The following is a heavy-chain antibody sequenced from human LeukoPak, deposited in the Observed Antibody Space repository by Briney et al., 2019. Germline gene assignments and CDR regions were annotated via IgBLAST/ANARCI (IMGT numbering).Heavy chain of an antibody. CDR1: GYTFTSYG. D-gene: IGHD6-13*01. V-gene: IGHV1-18*04. J-gene: IGHJ5*02. Sequence: ASVKVSCKSSGYTFTSYGISWVRQAPGQGLEWMGWISAYNGNTNYAQKPQGRVTMTTDTSTSTAYMELRSLRSDDTAVYYCAGKYSSSEDWFDPWGQGTLVTVSS. CDR2: ISAYNGNT. CDR3: AGKYSSSEDWFDP.